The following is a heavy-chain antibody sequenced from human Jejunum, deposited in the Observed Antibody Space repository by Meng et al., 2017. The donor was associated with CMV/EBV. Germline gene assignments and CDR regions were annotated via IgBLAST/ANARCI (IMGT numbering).Heavy chain of an antibody. J-gene: IGHJ6*02. Sequence: APGKGLEWVSQIATSDRVGRRTTKYADSGKGRFTISRDDAKNSLYLQMNSLRAEDTAVYYCARDRYCHNGVRYATPPPYYYGMGAWGQGTTVTVSS. CDR2: IATSDRVGRRTT. D-gene: IGHD2-8*01. V-gene: IGHV3-48*03. CDR3: ARDRYCHNGVRYATPPPYYYGMGA.